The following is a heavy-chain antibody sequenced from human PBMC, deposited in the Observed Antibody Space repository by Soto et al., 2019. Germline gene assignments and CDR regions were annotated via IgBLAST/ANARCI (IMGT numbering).Heavy chain of an antibody. CDR1: GFTFSSYE. V-gene: IGHV3-48*03. CDR3: ASQGYSYGSSLDY. J-gene: IGHJ4*02. CDR2: ISSSGSTI. Sequence: GGSLRLSCAASGFTFSSYEMNWVRQAPGKGLEWVSYISSSGSTIYYADSVKGRFTISRDNAKNSLYLQMNSLRAEDTAAYYCASQGYSYGSSLDYWGQGTLVTVSS. D-gene: IGHD5-18*01.